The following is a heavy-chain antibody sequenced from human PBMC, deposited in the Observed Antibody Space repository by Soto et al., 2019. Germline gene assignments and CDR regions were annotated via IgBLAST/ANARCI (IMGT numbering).Heavy chain of an antibody. CDR1: GFTFSSYG. CDR2: ISYDGSNK. V-gene: IGHV3-30*18. CDR3: AKDRNYYYGMDV. Sequence: GGSLRLSCAASGFTFSSYGMHWVRQAPGKGLEWVAVISYDGSNKYYADSVKGRFTISRDNSKNTLYLQMNSLRAEDTAVYYCAKDRNYYYGMDVWGQGTTVTVS. J-gene: IGHJ6*02.